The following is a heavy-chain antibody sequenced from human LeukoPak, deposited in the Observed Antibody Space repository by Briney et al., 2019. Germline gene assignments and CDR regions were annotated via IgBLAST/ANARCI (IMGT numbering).Heavy chain of an antibody. V-gene: IGHV4-39*07. Sequence: SETLSLTCTVSGGSISSSSYYWGWIRQPPGKGLEWIGYIYYSGSTYYNPSLKSRVTISVDTSKNQFSLKLSSVTAADTAVYYCASGGDYGGNWFDPWGQGTLVTVSS. D-gene: IGHD4-23*01. J-gene: IGHJ5*02. CDR2: IYYSGST. CDR3: ASGGDYGGNWFDP. CDR1: GGSISSSSYY.